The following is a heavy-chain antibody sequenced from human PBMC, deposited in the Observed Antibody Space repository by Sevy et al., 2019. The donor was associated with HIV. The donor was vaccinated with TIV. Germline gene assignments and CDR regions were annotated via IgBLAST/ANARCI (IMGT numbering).Heavy chain of an antibody. CDR3: ARSGSERIQLWYFDY. D-gene: IGHD5-18*01. CDR2: TYYRSKWYN. Sequence: PHLLRQSQTLSLTCAISGDSVSSNSAAWNWIRQSPSRGLEWLGRTYYRSKWYNDYAVSVKSRITINPDTSKNQFSLQLNSVTPEDTAVYYCARSGSERIQLWYFDYWGQGTLVTVSS. CDR1: GDSVSSNSAA. V-gene: IGHV6-1*01. J-gene: IGHJ4*02.